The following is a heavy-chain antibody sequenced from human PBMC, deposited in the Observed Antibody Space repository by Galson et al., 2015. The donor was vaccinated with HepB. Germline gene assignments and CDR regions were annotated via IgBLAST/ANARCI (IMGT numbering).Heavy chain of an antibody. Sequence: SVKVSCKASGYTFTGYYMHWVRQAPGQGLEWMGRINPSSGGTNYAQKFQGRVTMTRDTSISTAYMELSRLRSDDTAVYYCARAATTHDYGDYAGYWGQGTLVTVSS. V-gene: IGHV1-2*06. D-gene: IGHD4-17*01. CDR2: INPSSGGT. CDR3: ARAATTHDYGDYAGY. J-gene: IGHJ4*02. CDR1: GYTFTGYY.